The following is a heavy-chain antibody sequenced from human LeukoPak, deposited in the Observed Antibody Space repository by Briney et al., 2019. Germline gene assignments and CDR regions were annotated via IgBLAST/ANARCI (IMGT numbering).Heavy chain of an antibody. J-gene: IGHJ6*02. Sequence: SETLSLTCTVSGGSISSYYWSWIRQPPGKGLEWIGYIYYSGSTNYNPYLKSRVTISVDTSKNQFSLKLSSVPAADTAVYYCARDLLSAMDVWGPGTTVTVSS. CDR1: GGSISSYY. CDR2: IYYSGST. V-gene: IGHV4-59*01. CDR3: ARDLLSAMDV.